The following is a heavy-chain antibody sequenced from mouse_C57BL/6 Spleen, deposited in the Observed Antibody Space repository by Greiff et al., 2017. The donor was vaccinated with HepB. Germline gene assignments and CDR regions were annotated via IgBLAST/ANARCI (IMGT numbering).Heavy chain of an antibody. CDR2: IDPEDGET. J-gene: IGHJ2*01. CDR1: GFNIKDYY. CDR3: ARGDPHFDY. Sequence: EVQRVESGAELVQPGASVKLSCTASGFNIKDYYMHWVEQRTEQGLEWIGRIDPEDGETKYAPKFPGKATITADTSSNTAYLQLSSLTSEDTAGYYCARGDPHFDYWGQGTTLTVSS. V-gene: IGHV14-2*01.